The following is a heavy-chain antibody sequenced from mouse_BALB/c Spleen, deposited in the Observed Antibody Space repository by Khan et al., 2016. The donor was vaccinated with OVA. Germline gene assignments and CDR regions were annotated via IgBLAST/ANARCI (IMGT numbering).Heavy chain of an antibody. CDR2: IIYTGYT. J-gene: IGHJ3*01. V-gene: IGHV3-8*02. D-gene: IGHD2-14*01. Sequence: EVQLQESGPSLVKPSQTLSLTCSVTGDSITTGYWNWIRKFPGNKLEYMGYIIYTGYTYYNPSLKSRISITRHTSNNKYYLQLTSVTDEDTATYYCARSTYRYAFVYWGQGTLVTVSA. CDR3: ARSTYRYAFVY. CDR1: GDSITTGY.